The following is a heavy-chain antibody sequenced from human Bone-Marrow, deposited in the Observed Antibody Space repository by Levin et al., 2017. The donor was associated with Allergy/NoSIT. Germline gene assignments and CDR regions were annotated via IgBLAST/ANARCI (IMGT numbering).Heavy chain of an antibody. CDR3: ARVAAMQRFGTDY. CDR2: IIPIFGTA. V-gene: IGHV1-69*13. D-gene: IGHD3-3*01. J-gene: IGHJ4*02. Sequence: ASVKVSCKASGGTFSSYAISWVRQAPGQGLEWMGGIIPIFGTANYAQKFQGRVTITADESTSTAYMELSSLRSEDTAVYYCARVAAMQRFGTDYWGQGTLVTVSS. CDR1: GGTFSSYA.